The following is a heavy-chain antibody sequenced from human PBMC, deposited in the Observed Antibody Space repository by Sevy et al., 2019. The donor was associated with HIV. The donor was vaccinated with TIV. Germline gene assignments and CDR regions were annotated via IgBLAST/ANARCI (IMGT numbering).Heavy chain of an antibody. J-gene: IGHJ4*02. CDR3: ARERGGDAEAAALDY. Sequence: GGSLRLSCAASGFSFSSYEMNWVRQAPGKGLEWVSYIGSSGGSIYYADSVKGRFTISRDNAKNSLYLQMNSLRAEDTAVYYCARERGGDAEAAALDYWGQGTLVTVSS. CDR1: GFSFSSYE. V-gene: IGHV3-48*03. CDR2: IGSSGGSI. D-gene: IGHD6-25*01.